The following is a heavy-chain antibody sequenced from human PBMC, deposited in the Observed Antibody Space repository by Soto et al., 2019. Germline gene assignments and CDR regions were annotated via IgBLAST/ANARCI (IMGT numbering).Heavy chain of an antibody. CDR1: GYTFTSYY. Sequence: ASVKVSCKASGYTFTSYYMHWVRQAPGQGLEWMGIINPSGGSTSYAQKFQGRVTMTRDTSTSTVYMELSSLRSEDTAVYYCAREDSSSWTTHCYYYGMDVWGQGTTVTVSS. CDR2: INPSGGST. J-gene: IGHJ6*02. V-gene: IGHV1-46*01. CDR3: AREDSSSWTTHCYYYGMDV. D-gene: IGHD6-13*01.